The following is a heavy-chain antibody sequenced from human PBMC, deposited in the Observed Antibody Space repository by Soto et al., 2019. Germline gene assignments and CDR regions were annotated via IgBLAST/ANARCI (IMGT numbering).Heavy chain of an antibody. V-gene: IGHV4-34*01. Sequence: KASETLSLTCAVYGGSFSGYYWSWIRQPPGKGLEWIGEINHSGSTNYNPSLKSRVTISVDTSKNQFSLKLSSVTAADTAVYYCARLGVGATYYYYYGMDVWGQGTTVTVSS. J-gene: IGHJ6*02. D-gene: IGHD1-26*01. CDR2: INHSGST. CDR1: GGSFSGYY. CDR3: ARLGVGATYYYYYGMDV.